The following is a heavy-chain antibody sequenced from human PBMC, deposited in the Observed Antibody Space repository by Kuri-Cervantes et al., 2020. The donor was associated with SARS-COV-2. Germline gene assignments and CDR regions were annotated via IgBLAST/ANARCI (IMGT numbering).Heavy chain of an antibody. Sequence: SETLSLTCTVSGGSISSYYWSWIRQPPGKGLEWIGYIYYSGSTNYNPSLKSRVTISVDTSKNQFSLKLSSVTAADTAVYYCARVRDDFWSGHPFDLWGRGTLVTVSS. V-gene: IGHV4-59*01. J-gene: IGHJ2*01. CDR1: GGSISSYY. CDR2: IYYSGST. CDR3: ARVRDDFWSGHPFDL. D-gene: IGHD3-3*01.